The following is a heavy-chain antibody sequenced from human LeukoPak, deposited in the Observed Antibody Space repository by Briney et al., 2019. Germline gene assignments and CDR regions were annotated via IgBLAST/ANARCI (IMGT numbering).Heavy chain of an antibody. V-gene: IGHV3-23*01. CDR2: ISGSGGNT. Sequence: GGSLRLSCAASGFTFSSYAMTWVRQAPGKGLECVSVISGSGGNTYYADSVKGRFTISRDNSKNTLYLRMNSLRAEDTAVYYCAKDRGFGSSWSALYYLDYWGQGTLVTVSS. CDR1: GFTFSSYA. J-gene: IGHJ4*02. CDR3: AKDRGFGSSWSALYYLDY. D-gene: IGHD6-13*01.